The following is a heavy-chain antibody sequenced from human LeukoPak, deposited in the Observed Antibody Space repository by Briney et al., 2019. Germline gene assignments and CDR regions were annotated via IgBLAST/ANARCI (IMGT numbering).Heavy chain of an antibody. CDR1: GFTFSSYA. Sequence: GGSLRLSCAASGFTFSSYAMHWVRQAPGKGLEWVAAISYDGIHQYYADSVKGRFTISRDNSKNTLYLQMNSLRPEDTAVYYCARGRNVVATSGYFDSWGQGTLVTVSS. CDR3: ARGRNVVATSGYFDS. D-gene: IGHD5-12*01. J-gene: IGHJ4*02. V-gene: IGHV3-30-3*01. CDR2: ISYDGIHQ.